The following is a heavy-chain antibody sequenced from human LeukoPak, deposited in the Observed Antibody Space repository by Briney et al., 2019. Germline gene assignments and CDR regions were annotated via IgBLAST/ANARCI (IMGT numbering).Heavy chain of an antibody. CDR1: GFTFSSYG. D-gene: IGHD2-21*02. V-gene: IGHV3-30*18. Sequence: GGSLRLSCATSGFTFSSYGVHWVRQAPGKGLEWVAVISYDGSNKYYADSVKGRFTISRDNSKNTLYLQMNSLRAEDTAVYYCAKRILPDCGGDCPFDYWGQGTLVTVSS. CDR2: ISYDGSNK. CDR3: AKRILPDCGGDCPFDY. J-gene: IGHJ4*02.